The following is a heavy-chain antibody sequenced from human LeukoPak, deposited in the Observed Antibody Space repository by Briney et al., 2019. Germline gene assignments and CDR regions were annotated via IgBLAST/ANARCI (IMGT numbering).Heavy chain of an antibody. CDR2: INHSGST. CDR1: GGSISSGGYY. Sequence: PSQTLSLTCTVSGGSISSGGYYWSWIRQPPGKGLECIGEINHSGSTNYNPSLKSRVAISVDTSKNQFSLNLSSVTAADTAVYYCARGIYGSGSYYPYWGQGTLVTVSS. CDR3: ARGIYGSGSYYPY. J-gene: IGHJ4*02. D-gene: IGHD3-10*01. V-gene: IGHV4-30-2*01.